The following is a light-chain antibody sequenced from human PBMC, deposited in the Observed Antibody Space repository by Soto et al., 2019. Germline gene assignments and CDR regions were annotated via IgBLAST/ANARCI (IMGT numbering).Light chain of an antibody. CDR2: GIS. CDR1: QSVSNSF. CDR3: HQYRSLPHT. Sequence: ESVLTQSPGTLSLSPGERVTLSCRASQSVSNSFFAWYQQKPGQAPRLLIYGISSRATGIPDRFSGSGAGTDCPLTISRLEPEDFGVYYCHQYRSLPHTFSQGNKRDVK. J-gene: IGKJ2*01. V-gene: IGKV3-20*01.